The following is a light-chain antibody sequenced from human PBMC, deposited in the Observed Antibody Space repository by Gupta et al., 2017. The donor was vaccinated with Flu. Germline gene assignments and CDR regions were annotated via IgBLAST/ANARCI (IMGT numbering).Light chain of an antibody. CDR1: QSVYSN. Sequence: ATLSVSPGERATRSCRASQSVYSNLAWYQQKPGQAPRLLIYGASTRDTGIPARFSGSGSGKQFTLTISSRQSEDFAVYYCQQYNIWPTWTFGQGTKVEIK. J-gene: IGKJ1*01. CDR3: QQYNIWPTWT. V-gene: IGKV3-15*01. CDR2: GAS.